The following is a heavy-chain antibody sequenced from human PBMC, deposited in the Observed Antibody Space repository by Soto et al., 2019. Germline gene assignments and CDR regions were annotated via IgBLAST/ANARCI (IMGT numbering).Heavy chain of an antibody. CDR2: ISSSSSYI. D-gene: IGHD6-6*01. Sequence: PGGSLRLSCAASGFTFSSYSRNWVRQAPGKGLEWVSSISSSSSYIYYADSVKGRFTISRDNAKNSLYLQMNSLRAEDTAVYYCARDGLGARRDYTFDYWGQGTLVTVSS. V-gene: IGHV3-21*01. J-gene: IGHJ4*02. CDR3: ARDGLGARRDYTFDY. CDR1: GFTFSSYS.